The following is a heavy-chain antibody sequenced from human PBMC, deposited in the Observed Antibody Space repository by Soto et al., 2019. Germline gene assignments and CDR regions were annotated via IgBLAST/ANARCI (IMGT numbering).Heavy chain of an antibody. Sequence: KPSETLSLTCTVSGGSISSGGYYWSWIRQHPGKGLEWIGYIYYSGSTYYNPSLKSRVTISVDTSKNQFSLKLSSVTAADTAVYYCASQIVVVNYAFDIWGQGTMVTVSS. CDR2: IYYSGST. J-gene: IGHJ3*02. CDR3: ASQIVVVNYAFDI. V-gene: IGHV4-31*03. D-gene: IGHD3-22*01. CDR1: GGSISSGGYY.